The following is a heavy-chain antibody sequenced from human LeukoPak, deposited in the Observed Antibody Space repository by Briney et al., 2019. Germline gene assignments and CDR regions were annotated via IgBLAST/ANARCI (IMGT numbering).Heavy chain of an antibody. CDR2: IKQDGSEK. V-gene: IGHV3-7*01. CDR1: GFTFSSYS. CDR3: AREGIGYCSSTSCAEVYYYYMDV. D-gene: IGHD2-2*01. J-gene: IGHJ6*03. Sequence: GGSLRLSCAASGFTFSSYSMNWVRQAPGKGLEWVANIKQDGSEKYYVDSVKGRFTISRDNAKNSLYLQMNSLRAEDTAVYYCAREGIGYCSSTSCAEVYYYYMDVWGKGATVTVSS.